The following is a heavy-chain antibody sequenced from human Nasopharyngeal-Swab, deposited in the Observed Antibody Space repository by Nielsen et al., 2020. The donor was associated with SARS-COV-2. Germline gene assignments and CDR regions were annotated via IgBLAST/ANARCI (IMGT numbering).Heavy chain of an antibody. CDR2: ISSSTSYI. D-gene: IGHD3-10*01. V-gene: IGHV3-21*01. Sequence: GESLKISCAASGFTFSNYSMNWVRQAPGKGLEWVSSISSSTSYIYYADSVKGRFTISRDNVKNSLSLQMNSLRAEDTAVYYCARDGFGESPYYYYYGMDVWGQGTTVTVSS. J-gene: IGHJ6*02. CDR1: GFTFSNYS. CDR3: ARDGFGESPYYYYYGMDV.